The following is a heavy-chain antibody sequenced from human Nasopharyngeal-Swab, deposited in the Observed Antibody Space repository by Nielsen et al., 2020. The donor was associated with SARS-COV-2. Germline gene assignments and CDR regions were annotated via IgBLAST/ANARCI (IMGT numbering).Heavy chain of an antibody. D-gene: IGHD3-3*01. J-gene: IGHJ5*02. Sequence: WIRQPPGKGLEWIGEINHSGSTNYNPSLKSRVTISVDTSNNQFSLKLSSVTAADTAVYYCAKYAHYDFLSGYHLGWFDPWGQGTLVTVSS. CDR3: AKYAHYDFLSGYHLGWFDP. V-gene: IGHV4-34*01. CDR2: INHSGST.